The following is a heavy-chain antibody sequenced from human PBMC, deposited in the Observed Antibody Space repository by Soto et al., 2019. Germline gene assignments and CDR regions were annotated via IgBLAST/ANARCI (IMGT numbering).Heavy chain of an antibody. CDR1: GFTFSSYA. V-gene: IGHV3-23*01. J-gene: IGHJ4*02. D-gene: IGHD4-17*01. CDR2: ISGSGGST. Sequence: EVQLLESGGGLVQPGGSLRLSCAASGFTFSSYAMSWVRQAPGKGLEWVSAISGSGGSTYYADSVKGRFTISRDNSKNTRDLQMNSLRAEDTAVYYCAKARTTVTLFDYWGQGTLVTVSS. CDR3: AKARTTVTLFDY.